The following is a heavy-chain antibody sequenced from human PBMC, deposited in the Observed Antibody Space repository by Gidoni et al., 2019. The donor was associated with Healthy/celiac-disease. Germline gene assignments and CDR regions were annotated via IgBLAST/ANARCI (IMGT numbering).Heavy chain of an antibody. CDR3: AASGSGYAFDI. CDR1: GFTFTSSA. CDR2: IVVGSGNT. V-gene: IGHV1-58*01. J-gene: IGHJ3*02. D-gene: IGHD5-12*01. Sequence: QMQLVQSGLEVKKPGTSVKVSCKASGFTFTSSAVQWVRQARGQRLEWIGWIVVGSGNTNYAQKFQERVTITRDMSTSTAYMELSSLRSEDTAVYYCAASGSGYAFDIWGQGTMVTVSS.